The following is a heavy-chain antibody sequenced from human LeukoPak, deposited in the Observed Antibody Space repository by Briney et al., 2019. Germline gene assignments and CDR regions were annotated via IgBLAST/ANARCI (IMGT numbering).Heavy chain of an antibody. CDR1: GGSISSGGYY. CDR2: FYYSGSA. J-gene: IGHJ4*02. V-gene: IGHV4-31*11. CDR3: ARDRTMVGGHDY. D-gene: IGHD3-10*01. Sequence: SQTLSLTCAVSGGSISSGGYYWSWIRQPPGKGVEWIGYFYYSGSAYYNPSLKSRLTISADTSKNRFSLKLSSVTAADTAVYYCARDRTMVGGHDYWGQGTLVTVSS.